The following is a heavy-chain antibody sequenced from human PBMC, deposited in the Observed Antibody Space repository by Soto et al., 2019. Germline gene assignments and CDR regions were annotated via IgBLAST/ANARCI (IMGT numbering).Heavy chain of an antibody. D-gene: IGHD3-9*01. V-gene: IGHV1-69*13. CDR2: IIPIFGTA. Sequence: ASVKVSCKASGGTFSSYAISWVRQAPGQGLEWMGGIIPIFGTANYAQKFQGRVTITADESTSTAYMELSSLRSEDTAVCYCAAAYYDIPLDYWGQGTLVTVSS. CDR3: AAAYYDIPLDY. CDR1: GGTFSSYA. J-gene: IGHJ4*02.